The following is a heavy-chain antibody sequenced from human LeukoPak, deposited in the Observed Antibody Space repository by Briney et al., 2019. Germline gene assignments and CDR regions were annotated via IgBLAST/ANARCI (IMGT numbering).Heavy chain of an antibody. D-gene: IGHD3-22*01. CDR2: IYSDAT. J-gene: IGHJ4*02. CDR1: GFTFSSYC. CDR3: ARESYDSSGYYYGGGFDY. V-gene: IGHV3-74*01. Sequence: GGSLRLSCAASGFTFSSYCIHWVRQAPGQGLVWVSRIYSDATCYADSEKGRFTISRDNAKNTLYLQMNSLRAEDTAGYYCARESYDSSGYYYGGGFDYWGQGTLVTVSP.